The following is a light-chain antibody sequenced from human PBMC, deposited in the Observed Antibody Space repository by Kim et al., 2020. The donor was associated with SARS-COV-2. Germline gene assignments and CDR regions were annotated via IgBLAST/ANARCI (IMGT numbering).Light chain of an antibody. J-gene: IGLJ1*01. CDR3: QAWDSSTHNYV. V-gene: IGLV3-1*01. CDR1: KLGDKY. Sequence: SYELTQPPSVSVSPGQTASITCSGYKLGDKYVSWYQQKPGQSPMVVIYQDNQRPSGIPERFSGSNSGNTATLTISGTQAMDEADYYCQAWDSSTHNYVFGAGTKVTV. CDR2: QDN.